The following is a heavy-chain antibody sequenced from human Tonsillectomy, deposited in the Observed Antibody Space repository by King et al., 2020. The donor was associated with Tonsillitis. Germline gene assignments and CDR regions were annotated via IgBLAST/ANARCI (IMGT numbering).Heavy chain of an antibody. J-gene: IGHJ2*01. Sequence: VQLQESGPGLVKPSETLSLTCTVSGGSISNHYWSWIRQSAGKGLEWIGRIYISGTTTYTPSLKSRVTMSVDTSKNQFSLRLTSVTAADTAVYYCARGGGLGWYFDLWGRGTLVTVSS. CDR1: GGSISNHY. CDR3: ARGGGLGWYFDL. V-gene: IGHV4-4*07. CDR2: IYISGTT. D-gene: IGHD3/OR15-3a*01.